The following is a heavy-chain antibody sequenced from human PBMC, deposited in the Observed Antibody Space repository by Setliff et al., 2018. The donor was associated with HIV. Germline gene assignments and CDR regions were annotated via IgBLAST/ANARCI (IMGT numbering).Heavy chain of an antibody. J-gene: IGHJ5*02. CDR1: GGTFSSYA. D-gene: IGHD6-13*01. Sequence: SVKVSCKASGGTFSSYAISWVRQAPGQGLEWMGGIIPILGIANYAQKFQGRVTITADESTSTAYMELSSLRSEDTAVYYCARDCWSSASLPPAGWFDPWGQGTLVTVSS. V-gene: IGHV1-69*10. CDR2: IIPILGIA. CDR3: ARDCWSSASLPPAGWFDP.